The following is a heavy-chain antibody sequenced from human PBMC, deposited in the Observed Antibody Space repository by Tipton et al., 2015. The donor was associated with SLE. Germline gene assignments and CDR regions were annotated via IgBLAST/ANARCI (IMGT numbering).Heavy chain of an antibody. CDR1: GGSITNSNYF. D-gene: IGHD2-8*01. J-gene: IGHJ6*02. CDR3: ATRLGTNLAFGGYGTDV. V-gene: IGHV4-39*07. CDR2: IYYSGSP. Sequence: TLSLTCSVSGGSITNSNYFWGWIRQPPGKGLEWIGNIYYSGSPYYNPSFKSRVTISLDKSKNQVSLKVSSVTAADTAVYYCATRLGTNLAFGGYGTDVWGPGTTVTVSS.